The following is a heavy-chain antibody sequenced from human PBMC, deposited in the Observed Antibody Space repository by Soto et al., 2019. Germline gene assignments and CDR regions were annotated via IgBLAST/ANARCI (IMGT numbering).Heavy chain of an antibody. CDR1: GFTFSDFY. CDR3: ARDFNSSSSRDFDY. D-gene: IGHD6-6*01. Sequence: GGSLRLSCAASGFTFSDFYMSWIRQAPGKGLEWISYISNSNSYTNYAYSVKGRFTISRDNAKKSLYLQMNSLTVEDTAVYFCARDFNSSSSRDFDYWGQGTLVTVSS. V-gene: IGHV3-11*06. J-gene: IGHJ4*02. CDR2: ISNSNSYT.